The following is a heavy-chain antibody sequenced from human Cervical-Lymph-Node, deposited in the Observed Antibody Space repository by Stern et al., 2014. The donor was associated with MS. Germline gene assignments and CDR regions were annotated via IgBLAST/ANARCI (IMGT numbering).Heavy chain of an antibody. CDR3: ARQGGRYSPKN. CDR2: ISYSGST. V-gene: IGHV4-39*01. J-gene: IGHJ4*02. D-gene: IGHD1-1*01. Sequence: QVQLQESGPGLVKPSETLSLTCTVSGGSISSSGFYWGWIRQPPGKGLEWIATISYSGSTYCNSSLKSRSTMSADPSKNQFSLKLSSVTAADTAVYYCARQGGRYSPKNWGQGTLVTVSS. CDR1: GGSISSSGFY.